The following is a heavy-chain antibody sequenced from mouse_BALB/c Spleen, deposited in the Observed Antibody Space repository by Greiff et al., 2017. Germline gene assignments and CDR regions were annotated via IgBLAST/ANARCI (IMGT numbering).Heavy chain of an antibody. CDR3: AREDYYGSSYTWFAY. Sequence: EVKLMESGGGLVKPGGSLKLSCAASGFTFSSYAMSWVRQTPAKRLEWVASISSGGSTYYPDSVKGRLTISRDNARNILYLQMSSLRSEDTAMYYCAREDYYGSSYTWFAYWGQGTLVTVSA. V-gene: IGHV5-6-5*01. CDR2: ISSGGST. CDR1: GFTFSSYA. J-gene: IGHJ3*01. D-gene: IGHD1-1*01.